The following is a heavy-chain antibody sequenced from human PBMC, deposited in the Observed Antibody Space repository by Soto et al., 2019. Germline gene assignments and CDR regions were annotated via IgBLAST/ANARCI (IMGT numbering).Heavy chain of an antibody. J-gene: IGHJ5*02. CDR3: ARDRWGPNQPYNWFDP. V-gene: IGHV1-69*13. Sequence: SVKVSCKASGGTFSSYAISWVRQAPGQGLEWMGGIIPIFGTANYAQKFQGRVTITADESTSTAYMELSSLRSEDTAVYYCARDRWGPNQPYNWFDPWGQGTLVTVSS. CDR2: IIPIFGTA. D-gene: IGHD2-2*01. CDR1: GGTFSSYA.